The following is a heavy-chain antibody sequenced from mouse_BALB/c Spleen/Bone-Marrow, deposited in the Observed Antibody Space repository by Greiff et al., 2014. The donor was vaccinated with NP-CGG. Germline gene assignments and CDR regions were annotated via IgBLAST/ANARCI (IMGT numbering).Heavy chain of an antibody. V-gene: IGHV14-3*02. Sequence: VQLQQSGAELVKPGASVKLSSTASGFNIKDTYMHWVKQRPEQGLEWIGRIDPANGNTKYDPKFQGKATITADTSSNTAYLQLSSLTSEDTAVYYCAPYYYGSSQFAYWGQGTLVTVSA. J-gene: IGHJ3*01. CDR2: IDPANGNT. CDR3: APYYYGSSQFAY. CDR1: GFNIKDTY. D-gene: IGHD1-1*01.